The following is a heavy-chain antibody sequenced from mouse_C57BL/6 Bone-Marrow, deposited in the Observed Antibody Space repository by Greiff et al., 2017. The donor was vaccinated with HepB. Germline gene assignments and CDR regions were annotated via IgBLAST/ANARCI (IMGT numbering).Heavy chain of an antibody. Sequence: VQLQQSGPGLVQPSQSLSITCTVSGFSLTSYGVHWVRQSPGKGLEWLGVIWSGGSTDYNAAFISRLSISKDNSKSHVFFKMNSLQADDTAIYYCARHLYDYDGDYYAMDYWGQGTSVTVSS. D-gene: IGHD2-4*01. CDR1: GFSLTSYG. J-gene: IGHJ4*01. V-gene: IGHV2-2*01. CDR2: IWSGGST. CDR3: ARHLYDYDGDYYAMDY.